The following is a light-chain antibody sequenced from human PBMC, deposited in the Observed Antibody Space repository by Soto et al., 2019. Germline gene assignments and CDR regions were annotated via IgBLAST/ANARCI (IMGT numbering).Light chain of an antibody. J-gene: IGLJ3*02. CDR1: SGSVSTSFY. CDR2: TTY. Sequence: QTVVTQEPSFSVSPGGTVTLTCGLSSGSVSTSFYPSWYQQTPGQAPRTLIYTTYTRSSGVTDRFSGSILGNKAALTITGAQADDESDYYCVLYMGSGIWVFGGGTKVTVL. V-gene: IGLV8-61*01. CDR3: VLYMGSGIWV.